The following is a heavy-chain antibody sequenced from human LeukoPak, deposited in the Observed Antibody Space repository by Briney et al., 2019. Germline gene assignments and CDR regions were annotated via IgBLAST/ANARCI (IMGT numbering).Heavy chain of an antibody. CDR3: ARLHYDSSGYYYLDY. Sequence: SETLSLTCTVSGGSISSDYWSWIRQPPGKGLEWIGHIYYSGITNYNPSLKSRVTISVDTSKNQFSLKLSSVTAADTAVYYCARLHYDSSGYYYLDYWGQGTLVTVSS. V-gene: IGHV4-59*08. J-gene: IGHJ4*02. CDR2: IYYSGIT. CDR1: GGSISSDY. D-gene: IGHD3-22*01.